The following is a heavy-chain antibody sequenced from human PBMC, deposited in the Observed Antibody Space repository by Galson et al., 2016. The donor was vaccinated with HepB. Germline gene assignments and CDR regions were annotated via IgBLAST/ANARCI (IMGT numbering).Heavy chain of an antibody. CDR2: IWHDGSNK. D-gene: IGHD4-23*01. J-gene: IGHJ4*02. CDR1: GFTFSSYA. CDR3: ARDRLASGNHLDY. V-gene: IGHV3-33*08. Sequence: SLRLSCAASGFTFSSYAMSWVRQAPGEGLEWVAVIWHDGSNKYYADSVKGRFTISRDSSTLYLQMNSLRAEDTAVYYCARDRLASGNHLDYWGQGTLVTVSS.